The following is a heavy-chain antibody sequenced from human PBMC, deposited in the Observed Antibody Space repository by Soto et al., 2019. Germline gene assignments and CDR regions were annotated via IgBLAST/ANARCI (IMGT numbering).Heavy chain of an antibody. V-gene: IGHV4-59*01. Sequence: XETLPLTCTVAGCSIRSYYWSWIRQPPGKGLEWIGYIYYSGSTNYNPSLKSRVTISVDTSKNQFSLKLSSVTAADTAVYYCASNGYYYGSLDYWGQGTLVTVSS. D-gene: IGHD3-22*01. CDR3: ASNGYYYGSLDY. CDR1: GCSIRSYY. CDR2: IYYSGST. J-gene: IGHJ4*02.